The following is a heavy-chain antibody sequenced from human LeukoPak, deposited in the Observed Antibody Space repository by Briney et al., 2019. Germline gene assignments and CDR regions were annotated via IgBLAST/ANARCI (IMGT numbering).Heavy chain of an antibody. J-gene: IGHJ6*03. V-gene: IGHV3-30*02. Sequence: GGSLRLSCAASGFTFSSYGMHWVRQAPGKGLEWVAVIWYGGSNKYYADSVKGRFTISRDNSKNALYLQMNSLRAEDTAVYYCAKDGRVVPAARYYYYYMDVWGKGTTVTVSS. CDR3: AKDGRVVPAARYYYYYMDV. CDR1: GFTFSSYG. CDR2: IWYGGSNK. D-gene: IGHD2-2*01.